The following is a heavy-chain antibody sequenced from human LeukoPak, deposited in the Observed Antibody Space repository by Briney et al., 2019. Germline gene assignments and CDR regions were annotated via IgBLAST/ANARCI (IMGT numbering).Heavy chain of an antibody. V-gene: IGHV3-74*01. Sequence: GGSLRLSCVASGFTFSNYWMHWVRQAPGKGLVWVSRINSDGSTTNYADSVKGRFTISRDNAQNTLYLQMNSLRAEDTAVYYCARDGHGDYDYWGQGTPVTVSS. CDR3: ARDGHGDYDY. CDR2: INSDGSTT. D-gene: IGHD4-17*01. CDR1: GFTFSNYW. J-gene: IGHJ4*02.